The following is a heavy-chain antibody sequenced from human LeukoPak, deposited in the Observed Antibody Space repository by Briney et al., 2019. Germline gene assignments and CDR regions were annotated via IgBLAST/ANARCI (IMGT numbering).Heavy chain of an antibody. Sequence: PGGSLRLSCAASGFTFSDFWMHWVRQAPGKGLVWVSRISGGTVTNYADSVKGRLTISRDNAKNTLYLQMNSLKTEDTAMYYCARDSYDSRSSSLGYDYWGQGTLVTVSS. CDR3: ARDSYDSRSSSLGYDY. D-gene: IGHD3-22*01. CDR2: ISGGTVT. CDR1: GFTFSDFW. V-gene: IGHV3-74*01. J-gene: IGHJ4*02.